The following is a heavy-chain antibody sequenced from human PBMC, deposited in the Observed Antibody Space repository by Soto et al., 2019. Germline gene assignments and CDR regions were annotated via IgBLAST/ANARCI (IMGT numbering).Heavy chain of an antibody. Sequence: PSVTLSLSYTVAGGTRSGYGGSWIRQPPGRGLEWIGHISNSGTANYSPSLKSRLTMSVDTSKNQISLKVTSVTAADTAVYYCASSGAGSGDYWGQGILVTVSS. CDR2: ISNSGTA. D-gene: IGHD3-10*01. V-gene: IGHV4-59*01. J-gene: IGHJ4*02. CDR3: ASSGAGSGDY. CDR1: GGTRSGYG.